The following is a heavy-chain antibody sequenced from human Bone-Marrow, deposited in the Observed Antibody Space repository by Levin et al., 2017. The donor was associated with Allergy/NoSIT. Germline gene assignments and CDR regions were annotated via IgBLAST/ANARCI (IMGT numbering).Heavy chain of an antibody. CDR3: ARARVHLWPRTLEY. Sequence: GESLKISCKASGYSFSNYYIQWVRQAPGQGLEWMGIINPESGSTTYAHKFLGRVTMTRDTSTNTVYMELISLRSEDTAIYYCARARVHLWPRTLEYWGQGTLVTVSS. CDR1: GYSFSNYY. V-gene: IGHV1-46*01. J-gene: IGHJ4*02. CDR2: INPESGST. D-gene: IGHD1-1*01.